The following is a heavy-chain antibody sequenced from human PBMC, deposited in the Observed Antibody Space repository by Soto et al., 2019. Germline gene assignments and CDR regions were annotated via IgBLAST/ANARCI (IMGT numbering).Heavy chain of an antibody. CDR3: ARDVPPHDYGGNSRWFDP. Sequence: SETLSLTCTVSGGSISSYYWSWIRQPPGKGLEWIGYIYYSGSTNYNPSLKSRVTISVDTSKNQFSLKLSSVTAADTAVYYCARDVPPHDYGGNSRWFDPWGQGTLVTVSS. J-gene: IGHJ5*02. D-gene: IGHD4-17*01. CDR1: GGSISSYY. V-gene: IGHV4-59*01. CDR2: IYYSGST.